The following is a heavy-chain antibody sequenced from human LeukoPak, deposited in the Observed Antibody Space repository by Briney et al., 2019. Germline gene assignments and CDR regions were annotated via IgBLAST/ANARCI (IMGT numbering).Heavy chain of an antibody. V-gene: IGHV4-59*01. J-gene: IGHJ3*02. CDR1: GGSISSYY. D-gene: IGHD2-21*02. CDR3: ARLDAYCGGDCHPDAFNI. CDR2: IYYSGST. Sequence: KPSETLSLTCTVSGGSISSYYWSWIRQPPGKGLEWIGYIYYSGSTNSNPSLKGRVTISLDTSKNQFSLKLSSVTAADTAVCYCARLDAYCGGDCHPDAFNIWGQGTMVTVSS.